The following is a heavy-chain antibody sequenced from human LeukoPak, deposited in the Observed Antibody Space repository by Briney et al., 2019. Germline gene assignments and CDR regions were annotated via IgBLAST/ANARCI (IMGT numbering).Heavy chain of an antibody. D-gene: IGHD3-22*01. CDR1: GYTFTSYG. CDR2: ISAYNGNT. J-gene: IGHJ4*02. V-gene: IGHV1-18*01. Sequence: GASVKVSCKASGYTFTSYGISWVRQAPGQGLEWMGWISAYNGNTNYAQKLQGRVTMTTDTSTSTAYMELRSLRSDDTAVYYCAVPFYYYDSSGLNPFDYWGQGTLVTVSS. CDR3: AVPFYYYDSSGLNPFDY.